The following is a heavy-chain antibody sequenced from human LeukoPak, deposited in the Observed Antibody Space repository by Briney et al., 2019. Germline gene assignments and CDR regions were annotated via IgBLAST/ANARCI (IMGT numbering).Heavy chain of an antibody. D-gene: IGHD3-22*01. V-gene: IGHV3-30*02. Sequence: GGSLRLSCAASGFTFSSYGMHWVRQAPGKGLEWAAFIRYDGSNKYYADSVKGRFTISRDNSKNTLYLQMNSLRAEDTAVYYCAKDWGHYDSSGYYLDYWGQGTLVTVSS. CDR2: IRYDGSNK. CDR1: GFTFSSYG. J-gene: IGHJ4*02. CDR3: AKDWGHYDSSGYYLDY.